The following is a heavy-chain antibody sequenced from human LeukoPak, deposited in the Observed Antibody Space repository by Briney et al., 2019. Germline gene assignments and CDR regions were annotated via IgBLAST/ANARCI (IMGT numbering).Heavy chain of an antibody. Sequence: SETLSLTCAVYGGSFSGYYWSWIRQPPGKGLEWIGEINHSGSTNYNPSLKSRVTISVDTSKNQFSLKLSSVTAADTAAYYCARPNYYYGMDVWGQGTTVTVSS. V-gene: IGHV4-34*01. CDR3: ARPNYYYGMDV. CDR2: INHSGST. CDR1: GGSFSGYY. J-gene: IGHJ6*02.